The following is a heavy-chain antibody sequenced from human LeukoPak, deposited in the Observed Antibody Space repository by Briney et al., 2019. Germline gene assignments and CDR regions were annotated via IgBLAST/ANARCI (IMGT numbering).Heavy chain of an antibody. D-gene: IGHD3-3*01. CDR1: GFTFSHYY. J-gene: IGHJ4*02. CDR2: ISSSGSTI. V-gene: IGHV3-11*01. Sequence: GAPVRLYCAASGFTFSHYYMSWISQAPGKGLDWVSYISSSGSTIYYADSVKGRFTITRDNAKNSLYLQMNSLRAEDAAVYYCARALLRFLEWSPGDYWGQGTLVTVSS. CDR3: ARALLRFLEWSPGDY.